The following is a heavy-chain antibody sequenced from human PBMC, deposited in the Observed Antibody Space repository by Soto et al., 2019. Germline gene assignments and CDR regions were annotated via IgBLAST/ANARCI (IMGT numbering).Heavy chain of an antibody. J-gene: IGHJ6*02. D-gene: IGHD5-12*01. CDR1: GYTFTDYY. Sequence: GASVKVSCKASGYTFTDYYMHWVRQAPGQGLEWMGWINPNSGDTKYAQKFQGRVTMTTDTSTSTAYMELRSLRSDDTAVYYCAREGVAPYYYYGMDVWGQGTPVTVSS. CDR3: AREGVAPYYYYGMDV. CDR2: INPNSGDT. V-gene: IGHV1-2*02.